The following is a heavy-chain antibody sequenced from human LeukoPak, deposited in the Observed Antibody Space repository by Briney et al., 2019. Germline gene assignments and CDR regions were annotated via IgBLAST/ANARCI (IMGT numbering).Heavy chain of an antibody. CDR2: VKNKIASGTT. CDR3: TTNDAFDI. Sequence: GGSLRLSCAASGFTFSNAWMNWVRQAPGKGLEWVGRVKNKIASGTTDYAAPVKGRFTISRDDSKNTLFLQMNSLKTEDTAMYYCTTNDAFDIWGQGTMVTVSS. CDR1: GFTFSNAW. V-gene: IGHV3-15*01. J-gene: IGHJ3*02.